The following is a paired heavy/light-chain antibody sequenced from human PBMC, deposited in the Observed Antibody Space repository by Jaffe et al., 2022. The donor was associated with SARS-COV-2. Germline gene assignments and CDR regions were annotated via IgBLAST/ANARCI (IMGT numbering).Light chain of an antibody. CDR1: QSISTW. CDR3: QQYNSYWT. J-gene: IGKJ1*01. Sequence: DIQMTQSPSTLSASVGDRVTITCRASQSISTWLAWYQQKPGKAPKLLMYKASSLESGVPSRFSGSGSGTEFTLTISSLQPDDFATYYCQQYNSYWTFGQGTKVEIK. V-gene: IGKV1-5*03. CDR2: KAS.
Heavy chain of an antibody. Sequence: EVQLVESGGGLVRPGGSLRLSCTVSGMTFSNNWMHWVRQAPGKGLEWVGRIKSQTDGGTTDYAAPVQGRFTISRDDSKTTVYLQMSSLETEDTAFYYCTTGVGYYYDGRDHFWGQGILVTVSS. J-gene: IGHJ4*02. CDR2: IKSQTDGGTT. CDR3: TTGVGYYYDGRDHF. V-gene: IGHV3-15*01. D-gene: IGHD3-22*01. CDR1: GMTFSNNW.